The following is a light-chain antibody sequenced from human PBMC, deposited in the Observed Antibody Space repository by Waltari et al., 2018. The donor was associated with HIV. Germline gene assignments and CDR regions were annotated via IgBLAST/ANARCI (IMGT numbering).Light chain of an antibody. J-gene: IGLJ2*01. CDR1: SSDVGGYDY. V-gene: IGLV2-11*01. CDR2: DVN. CDR3: CSYAGITRV. Sequence: QSALTQPRSVSGSPGQSVTVSCTGTSSDVGGYDYVSWYQQLPGKAPKLMIYDVNKRPSGVPDRFSGSKSGNTASLTISGLQAEDEADYYCCSYAGITRVFGGGTKLTVL.